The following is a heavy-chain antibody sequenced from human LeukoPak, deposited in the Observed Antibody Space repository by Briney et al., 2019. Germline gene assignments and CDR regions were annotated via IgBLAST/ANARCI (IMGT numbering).Heavy chain of an antibody. CDR3: AREGPYSSGWDLDY. CDR2: LIPIFGTA. V-gene: IGHV1-69*06. J-gene: IGHJ4*02. CDR1: GGTFSSYA. Sequence: ASVKVSCKASGGTFSSYAISWVRQAPGQGLEWMGGLIPIFGTANYAQKFQGRVTINADKSTRTAYMELSSLRPEDTAVYYCAREGPYSSGWDLDYWGQGTLVTVSS. D-gene: IGHD6-19*01.